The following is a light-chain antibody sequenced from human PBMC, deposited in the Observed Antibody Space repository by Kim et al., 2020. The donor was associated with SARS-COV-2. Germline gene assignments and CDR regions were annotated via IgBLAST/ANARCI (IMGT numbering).Light chain of an antibody. CDR2: GAS. Sequence: EIVMTQSPATLSVSPGERATLSCRASQSVSSNLAWYQQKPGQAPRLLIYGASTRATGIPARFSGSVSGTEFTLTISSLQSEDFAVYYCQQYNNWPYTFGQGTKLEF. V-gene: IGKV3-15*01. CDR3: QQYNNWPYT. J-gene: IGKJ2*01. CDR1: QSVSSN.